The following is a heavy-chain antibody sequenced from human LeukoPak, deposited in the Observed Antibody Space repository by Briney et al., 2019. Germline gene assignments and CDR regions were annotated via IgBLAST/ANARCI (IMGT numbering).Heavy chain of an antibody. D-gene: IGHD1-26*01. CDR1: GLTFSTYA. V-gene: IGHV3-23*01. CDR2: ISGSGSTT. CDR3: AKGPQWELPHFDY. Sequence: PGGSLRISCAAPGLTFSTYAINRVRQAPGTGLHLVSGISGSGSTTYYADSVKGRFTISRDNSKNTVYLQMNSLRAEDTAIYYCAKGPQWELPHFDYWGQGTLVTVSS. J-gene: IGHJ4*02.